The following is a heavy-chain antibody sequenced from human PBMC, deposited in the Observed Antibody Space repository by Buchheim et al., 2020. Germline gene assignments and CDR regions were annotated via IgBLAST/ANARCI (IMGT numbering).Heavy chain of an antibody. J-gene: IGHJ4*02. D-gene: IGHD5-24*01. CDR2: ISSSGTI. V-gene: IGHV3-48*03. Sequence: EVQLLESGGGLVQPGGSLRLSCAASGFTFSSYEMDWVRQAPGKGLEWISYISSSGTIQYADSVKGRFTISRDNAENSLVLHMSDLRAEDTAIYYCTRGSGRQMGTRVDYWGQGTL. CDR1: GFTFSSYE. CDR3: TRGSGRQMGTRVDY.